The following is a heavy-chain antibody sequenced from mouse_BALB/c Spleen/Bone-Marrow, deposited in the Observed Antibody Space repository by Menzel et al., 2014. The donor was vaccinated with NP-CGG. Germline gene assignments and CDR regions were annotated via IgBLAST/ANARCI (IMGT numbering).Heavy chain of an antibody. V-gene: IGHV2-9*02. J-gene: IGHJ4*01. CDR2: IWAGGST. Sequence: QVQLKESGPGLVAPSQSLSITCTVSGFSLTSYGVHWVRQPPGKGLEWLGVIWAGGSTNYNSALMSRLSISKDNSKSQVFLKMNSQQTDDTAMYYCARGLLRYFAMDYWGQGTSVTVSS. CDR3: ARGLLRYFAMDY. D-gene: IGHD1-1*01. CDR1: GFSLTSYG.